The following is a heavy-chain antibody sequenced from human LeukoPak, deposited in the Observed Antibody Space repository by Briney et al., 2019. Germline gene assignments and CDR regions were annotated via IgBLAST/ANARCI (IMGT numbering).Heavy chain of an antibody. Sequence: ASVKVSCKTSGYTFTGYYIHWVRQAPGQGLEWLGRINPNSGGTSYAHNFQGRVTMTRDTSISTAYMDLSSLTSDDTAVHYCARDSRVSGDYWGQGTLVTVSS. D-gene: IGHD2-2*01. CDR1: GYTFTGYY. J-gene: IGHJ4*02. V-gene: IGHV1-2*06. CDR2: INPNSGGT. CDR3: ARDSRVSGDY.